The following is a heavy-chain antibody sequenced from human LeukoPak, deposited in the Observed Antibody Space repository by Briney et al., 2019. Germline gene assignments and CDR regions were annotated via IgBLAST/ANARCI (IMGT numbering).Heavy chain of an antibody. CDR1: GGSFSGYY. CDR3: ARGDLGYCSGGSCYGDWFDP. D-gene: IGHD2-15*01. V-gene: IGHV4-34*01. CDR2: INHSGST. Sequence: SQTLSLTCAVYGGSFSGYYWSCIRQPPGKGLEWIGEINHSGSTNYNPSLKSRVTISVDTSKNQFSLKLSSVTAADTAVYYCARGDLGYCSGGSCYGDWFDPWGQGTLVTVSS. J-gene: IGHJ5*02.